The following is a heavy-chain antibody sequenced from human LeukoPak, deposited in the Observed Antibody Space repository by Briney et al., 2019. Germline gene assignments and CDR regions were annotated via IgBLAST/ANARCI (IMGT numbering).Heavy chain of an antibody. CDR1: GGSISSYY. CDR3: ARDIGAYYYDSSGYLEIDAFDI. J-gene: IGHJ3*02. Sequence: PSETLSLTCTVSGGSISSYYWSWIRQPPGKGLEWIGYIYYSGSTNYNPSLKSRVTISVDTSKNQFSLKLSSVTAADTAVYYCARDIGAYYYDSSGYLEIDAFDIWGQGTMVTVSS. CDR2: IYYSGST. D-gene: IGHD3-22*01. V-gene: IGHV4-59*01.